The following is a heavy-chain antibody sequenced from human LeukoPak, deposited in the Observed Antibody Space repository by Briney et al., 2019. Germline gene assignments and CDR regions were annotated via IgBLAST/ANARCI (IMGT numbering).Heavy chain of an antibody. CDR2: ISAYNGNT. CDR3: ARDLHSSGYYRPDAFDI. D-gene: IGHD3-22*01. J-gene: IGHJ3*02. CDR1: GYTFSRYG. Sequence: GASVKVSCKASGYTFSRYGISWVRQAPGQRLEWMGWISAYNGNTNYAQKLQGRVTMTTDTSTSKGYMDLRSLRSDDTAVYYCARDLHSSGYYRPDAFDIWGQGTMVTVSS. V-gene: IGHV1-18*01.